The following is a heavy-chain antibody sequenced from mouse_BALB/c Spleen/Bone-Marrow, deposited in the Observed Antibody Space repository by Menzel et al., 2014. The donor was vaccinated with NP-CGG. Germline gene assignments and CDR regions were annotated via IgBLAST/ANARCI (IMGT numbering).Heavy chain of an antibody. D-gene: IGHD2-4*01. V-gene: IGHV14-3*02. CDR3: AVYDYDGFAY. CDR2: IDPANGNT. CDR1: GFNIKDTY. Sequence: VQLQQSGAELVKPGASVKLSCTASGFNIKDTYMHWVKQRPEQGLEWIGRIDPANGNTKYDPKLQGKATITADTSSNTAYLQLSSLTSEDTAVYYCAVYDYDGFAYWGQGTLVTVSA. J-gene: IGHJ3*01.